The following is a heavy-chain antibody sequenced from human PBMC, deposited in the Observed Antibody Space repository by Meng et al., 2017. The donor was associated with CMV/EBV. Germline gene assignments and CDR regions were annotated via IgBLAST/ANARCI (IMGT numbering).Heavy chain of an antibody. D-gene: IGHD3-10*01. CDR3: VGHQGGPRDGVRLV. CDR1: EFIFNYYG. CDR2: IDIDGTQR. Sequence: GESLKISCAAPEFIFNYYGMHWLRQAPGKGLEWLSFIDIDGTQRHNADIVWGRFIVSKDKSKNTVFLEMKSLRVGDTAVYYCVGHQGGPRDGVRLVWGQGTQVTVSS. J-gene: IGHJ4*02. V-gene: IGHV3-30*02.